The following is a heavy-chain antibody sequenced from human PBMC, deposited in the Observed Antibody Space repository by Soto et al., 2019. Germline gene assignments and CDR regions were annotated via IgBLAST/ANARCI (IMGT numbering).Heavy chain of an antibody. CDR2: INHSGST. CDR1: GGSFSGYY. J-gene: IGHJ4*02. Sequence: QVQLQQWGAGLLKPSETLSLTCAVYGGSFSGYYWTWIRQPPGTGLEWIGEINHSGSTNYNPSLKTRDTIPVDTSNNQFSLKLTSVTAADTAVYYCARDKITGLFDYWGQGTLVTVSS. D-gene: IGHD2-8*02. CDR3: ARDKITGLFDY. V-gene: IGHV4-34*01.